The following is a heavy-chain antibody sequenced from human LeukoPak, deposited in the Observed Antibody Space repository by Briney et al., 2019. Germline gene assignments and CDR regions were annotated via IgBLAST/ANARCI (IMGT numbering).Heavy chain of an antibody. V-gene: IGHV3-21*01. CDR3: ARVEGLGSLDY. CDR2: ISSSSSYI. CDR1: GFPFSSYW. Sequence: GGSLRLSCSASGFPFSSYWMSWVRQAPGKGLEWVSSISSSSSYIYYADSVKGRFTISRDNAKNSLYLQMNSLRAEDTAVYYCARVEGLGSLDYWGQGTLVTVSS. D-gene: IGHD7-27*01. J-gene: IGHJ4*02.